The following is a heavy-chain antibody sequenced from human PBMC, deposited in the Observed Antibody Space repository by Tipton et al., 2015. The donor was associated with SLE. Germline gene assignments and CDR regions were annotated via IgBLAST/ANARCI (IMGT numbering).Heavy chain of an antibody. D-gene: IGHD3-3*01. J-gene: IGHJ5*02. CDR3: AKLGTILDWFDP. CDR1: GGSISSYY. Sequence: LRLSCTVSGGSISSYYWSWIRQPPGKGLEWIGYIYYSGSTNYNPSLKSRVTISVDTSKNQFSLKLGSVTAADTAVYYCAKLGTILDWFDPWGQGTLVTVSS. V-gene: IGHV4-59*08. CDR2: IYYSGST.